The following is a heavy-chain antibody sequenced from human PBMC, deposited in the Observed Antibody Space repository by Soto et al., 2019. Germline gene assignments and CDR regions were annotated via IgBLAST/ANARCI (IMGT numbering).Heavy chain of an antibody. J-gene: IGHJ4*02. CDR1: GYTFTSYG. D-gene: IGHD3-16*02. Sequence: GASVKVSCKASGYTFTSYGISWVRQAPGQGLEWMGWISASNGNTNYAQKLQGRVTMTTDTSTSTAYMELRSLRSDDTAVYYCARVTAHYVWGSYLHKYFDYWGQGTLVTVSS. CDR3: ARVTAHYVWGSYLHKYFDY. CDR2: ISASNGNT. V-gene: IGHV1-18*01.